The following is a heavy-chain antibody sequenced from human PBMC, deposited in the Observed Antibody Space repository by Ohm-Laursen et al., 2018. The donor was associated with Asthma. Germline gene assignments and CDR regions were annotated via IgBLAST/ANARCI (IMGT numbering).Heavy chain of an antibody. Sequence: SLRLSCAASGFTFSDYGMHWVRQAPGKGLEWVAVISYDGSNKYYADSVKGRFTISRDNSKNTLYLQMNSLRAEDTAVYYCARDQYYDILTGYYGHYYYYGMDVWGQGTTVTVSS. CDR2: ISYDGSNK. J-gene: IGHJ6*02. V-gene: IGHV3-30*03. D-gene: IGHD3-9*01. CDR3: ARDQYYDILTGYYGHYYYYGMDV. CDR1: GFTFSDYG.